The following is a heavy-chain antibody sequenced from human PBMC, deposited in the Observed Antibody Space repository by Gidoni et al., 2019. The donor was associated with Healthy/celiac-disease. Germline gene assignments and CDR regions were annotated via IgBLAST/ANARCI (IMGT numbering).Heavy chain of an antibody. CDR3: AREGMAVVTPVESLRWFDP. D-gene: IGHD2-21*02. CDR1: GGSISSSNW. CDR2: IYHSGST. Sequence: QVQLQESGPGLVKPSGTRSRTCAVSGGSISSSNWWSWVRQPPGKGLEWIGEIYHSGSTNYNPSLKSRVTISVDKSKNQFSLKLGSVTAADTAVYYCAREGMAVVTPVESLRWFDPWGQGTLVTVSS. V-gene: IGHV4-4*02. J-gene: IGHJ5*02.